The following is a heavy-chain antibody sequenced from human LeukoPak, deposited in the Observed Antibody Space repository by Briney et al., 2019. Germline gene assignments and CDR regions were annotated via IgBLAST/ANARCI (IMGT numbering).Heavy chain of an antibody. V-gene: IGHV1-8*01. J-gene: IGHJ4*02. Sequence: ASVKVSCKASGYTFTSYDINWVRQATGQGLEWMGWLNPNSGNTVYAQKFQGRVTMTMNTSISTAYMELSSLRSEDTAVYYCARAGYLTMTPGGYFDYWGQGTLVTVSS. CDR2: LNPNSGNT. CDR3: ARAGYLTMTPGGYFDY. CDR1: GYTFTSYD. D-gene: IGHD6-13*01.